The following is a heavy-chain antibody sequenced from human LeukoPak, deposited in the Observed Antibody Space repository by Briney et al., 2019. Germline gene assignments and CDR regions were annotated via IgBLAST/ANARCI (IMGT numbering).Heavy chain of an antibody. CDR3: ASGPIVVVTATFDY. CDR1: GYSISSGYY. CDR2: IYHSGST. D-gene: IGHD2-21*02. Sequence: PSETLSLTCAVSGYSISSGYYWGWIRQPPGKGLGWIGSIYHSGSTYYNPSLKSRVTISVDTSNHQFSLELSSVTAADTAVYYCASGPIVVVTATFDYWGQGTLVTVSS. J-gene: IGHJ4*02. V-gene: IGHV4-38-2*01.